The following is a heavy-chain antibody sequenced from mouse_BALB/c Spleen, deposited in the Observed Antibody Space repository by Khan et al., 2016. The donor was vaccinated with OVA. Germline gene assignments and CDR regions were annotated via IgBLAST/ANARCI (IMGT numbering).Heavy chain of an antibody. CDR3: ARDRNDY. V-gene: IGHV1-7*01. J-gene: IGHJ2*01. CDR2: INPTSGYT. Sequence: QVQLKQSGAELAKPGASVKMSCTASGYTFTSYWMHWIKQRPGQGLEWIGYINPTSGYTDYNQKFKDKATLTADKSSSTAYMQLSSLTSDDSAVXYCARDRNDYWGKGTALTVSS. CDR1: GYTFTSYW.